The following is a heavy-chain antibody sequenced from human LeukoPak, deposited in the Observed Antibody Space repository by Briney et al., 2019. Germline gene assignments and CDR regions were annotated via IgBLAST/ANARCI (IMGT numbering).Heavy chain of an antibody. V-gene: IGHV3-7*01. D-gene: IGHD3-16*01. CDR2: IKQDGSEK. J-gene: IGHJ6*03. Sequence: GGSLRLSCAPSGFTFSSYWMSWVRQAPGKGLEWVANIKQDGSEKYYVDSVKGRFTISRDNAKNSLYLQMNSLRAEDTAVYYCARDTLDLSIWGGPNYYYYYMDVWGKGTTVTVSS. CDR1: GFTFSSYW. CDR3: ARDTLDLSIWGGPNYYYYYMDV.